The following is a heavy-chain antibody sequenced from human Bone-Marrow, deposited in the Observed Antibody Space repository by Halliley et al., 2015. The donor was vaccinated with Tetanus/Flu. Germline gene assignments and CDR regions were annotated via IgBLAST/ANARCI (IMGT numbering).Heavy chain of an antibody. D-gene: IGHD3-9*01. CDR3: VKASGVYDVLNPFDC. Sequence: SAIGRSCTTYYTDSVKGRFTISRDNSKNPLSLQMSGLGPEDSVMYYCVKASGVYDVLNPFDCWGQGTLVTVSS. J-gene: IGHJ4*02. CDR2: IGRSCTT. V-gene: IGHV3-64D*08.